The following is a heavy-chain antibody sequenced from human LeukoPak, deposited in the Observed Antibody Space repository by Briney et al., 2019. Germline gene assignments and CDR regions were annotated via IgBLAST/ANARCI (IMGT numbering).Heavy chain of an antibody. CDR1: GFTFSSYG. CDR2: IRYDGSNK. CDR3: ARESNTMIVVVNCLDY. D-gene: IGHD3-22*01. Sequence: GGSLRLSCAASGFTFSSYGMHWVRQAPGKGLEWVAFIRYDGSNKYYADSVKGRFTISRDNAKNSLYLQMNSLRAEDTAVYYCARESNTMIVVVNCLDYWGQGTLVTVSS. J-gene: IGHJ4*02. V-gene: IGHV3-30*02.